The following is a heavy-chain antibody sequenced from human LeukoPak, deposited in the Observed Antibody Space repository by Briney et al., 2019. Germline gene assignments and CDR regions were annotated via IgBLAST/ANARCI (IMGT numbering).Heavy chain of an antibody. Sequence: SETLSLTCTVSGYSISSGHYWGWIRQPPGKGLEWIGSMYHSGSTYYNPPLKSRVTISEDTSKNQFSLKLSSVTAADTAVYYCASYTDAFDIWGQGTMVTVSS. J-gene: IGHJ3*02. CDR3: ASYTDAFDI. CDR1: GYSISSGHY. V-gene: IGHV4-38-2*02. CDR2: MYHSGST. D-gene: IGHD3-16*01.